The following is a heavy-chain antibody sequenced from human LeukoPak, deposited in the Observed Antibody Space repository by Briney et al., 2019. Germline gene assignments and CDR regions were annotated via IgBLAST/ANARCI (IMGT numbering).Heavy chain of an antibody. D-gene: IGHD5-12*01. J-gene: IGHJ4*02. CDR2: INPNSGGT. CDR3: QCGGSGYGYSLAH. Sequence: ASVKVSCKASGYTFTGYYMHWGREAPGQGRECMGWINPNSGGTNYAQKCQGRVTTTRDTSISTAYMELSRLSSEGTDVSACQCGGSGYGYSLAHWGEGRIVTVSS. CDR1: GYTFTGYY. V-gene: IGHV1-2*02.